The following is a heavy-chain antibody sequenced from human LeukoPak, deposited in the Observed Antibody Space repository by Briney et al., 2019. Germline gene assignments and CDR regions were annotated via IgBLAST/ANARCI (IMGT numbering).Heavy chain of an antibody. CDR2: IYYSGST. J-gene: IGHJ4*02. CDR3: ARGGSEYFDWFLDY. Sequence: SETLSLTCTVSGGSISSSSYYWGWIRQPPGKGLEWIGSIYYSGSTYYNPSLKSRVTISVDTSKNQFSLKLSSVTAADTAVYYCARGGSEYFDWFLDYWGQGTLVTVSS. D-gene: IGHD3-9*01. CDR1: GGSISSSSYY. V-gene: IGHV4-39*01.